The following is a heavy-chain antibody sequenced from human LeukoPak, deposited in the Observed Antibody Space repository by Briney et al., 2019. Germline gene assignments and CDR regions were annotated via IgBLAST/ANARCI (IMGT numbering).Heavy chain of an antibody. V-gene: IGHV3-30-3*01. CDR1: GFTFSDYF. J-gene: IGHJ3*02. CDR2: IASDGSHT. CDR3: ARERQDTIVHSGAFDI. D-gene: IGHD3-10*01. Sequence: GGSLRLSCAASGFTFSDYFMHWVRQAPGKGLERVAVIASDGSHTFYVESVKGRFTISRDNSNNTLYLQMNSLRAEDTAVYFCARERQDTIVHSGAFDIWGQGTMVTVSS.